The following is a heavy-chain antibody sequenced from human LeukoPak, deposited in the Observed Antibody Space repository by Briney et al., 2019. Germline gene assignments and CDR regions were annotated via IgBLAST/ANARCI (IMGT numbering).Heavy chain of an antibody. V-gene: IGHV3-48*01. Sequence: GGSLRLSCAASGFTFSSYSMNWVRQAPGNWREWVSYISSSSSTIYYADSVKGRFSISRDRGKNSLYLQLNSLRAEDTAVYYWARDGYEMDLDVWGKGTTVTVSS. CDR2: ISSSSSTI. CDR3: ARDGYEMDLDV. CDR1: GFTFSSYS. J-gene: IGHJ6*04. D-gene: IGHD5-24*01.